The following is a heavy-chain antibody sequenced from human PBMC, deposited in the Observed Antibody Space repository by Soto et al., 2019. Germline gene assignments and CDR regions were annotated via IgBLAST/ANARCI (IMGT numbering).Heavy chain of an antibody. V-gene: IGHV4-4*09. CDR2: IWNSGTT. J-gene: IGHJ4*02. Sequence: QVQLQESGPGLVKPSETMSLTCTVSGVSISNSYCSWVRQPPGKKLEWIGHIWNSGTTDYHPPLRVQFTMSVYTTNYQISLWLTPVTPTTPPLYYCARGGGTYTTGWYNDYWGQGTLVTVSP. CDR1: GVSISNSY. D-gene: IGHD6-19*01. CDR3: ARGGGTYTTGWYNDY.